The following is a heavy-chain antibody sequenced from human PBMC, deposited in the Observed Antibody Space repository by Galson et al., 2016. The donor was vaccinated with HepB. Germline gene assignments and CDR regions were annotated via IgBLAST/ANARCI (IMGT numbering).Heavy chain of an antibody. V-gene: IGHV3-23*01. J-gene: IGHJ4*02. Sequence: SLRLSCAASGFTFSSYAMSWVRQAPGKGLEWVSSISGDGAPYYEDYMKGRLTISRDNSKDTLYLQMISLRAEDTAVYYCARDRGFYSSTWDWGQGTLVTVSS. D-gene: IGHD2-2*01. CDR1: GFTFSSYA. CDR2: ISGDGAP. CDR3: ARDRGFYSSTWD.